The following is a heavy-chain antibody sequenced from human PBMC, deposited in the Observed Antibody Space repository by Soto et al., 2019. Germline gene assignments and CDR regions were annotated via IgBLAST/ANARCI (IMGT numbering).Heavy chain of an antibody. CDR1: NGSFTFYY. J-gene: IGHJ5*02. Sequence: PSETLSLTCNVSNGSFTFYYWIWIRLPPGKELEWIGNIYYRGTTNYYPSLQGRVTMSIETSKNQFSLMLTSAAAADEGVYYCTRVAKDVPSWGRGLHVTVSS. D-gene: IGHD3-10*02. CDR2: IYYRGTT. CDR3: TRVAKDVPS. V-gene: IGHV4-59*12.